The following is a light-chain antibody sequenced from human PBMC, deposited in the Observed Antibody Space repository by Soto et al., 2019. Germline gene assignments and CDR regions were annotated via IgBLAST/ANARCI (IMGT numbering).Light chain of an antibody. J-gene: IGLJ2*01. CDR1: TSNIGRNS. V-gene: IGLV1-47*01. Sequence: QSVLTQPPSESGTPGQRVTISCSGRTSNIGRNSVFWYQHLPGRAPKLLTYDSDRFSVSRSGTSASLAIGGLRSEDEADYYCASWDDSLISFVFGGGTKLTVL. CDR3: ASWDDSLISFV.